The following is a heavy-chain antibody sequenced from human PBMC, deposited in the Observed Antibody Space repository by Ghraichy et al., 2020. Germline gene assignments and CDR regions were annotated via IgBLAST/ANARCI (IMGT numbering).Heavy chain of an antibody. J-gene: IGHJ5*02. V-gene: IGHV4-34*01. CDR3: ARVLAPVYAIRWFDP. CDR1: GGSFSGYY. CDR2: INHSGST. Sequence: SQTLSLTCAVYGGSFSGYYWSWIRQPPGKGLEWIGEINHSGSTNYNPSLKSRVTISVDTSKNQFSLKLSSVTAADTAVYYCARVLAPVYAIRWFDPWGQGTLVTVSS. D-gene: IGHD2-8*01.